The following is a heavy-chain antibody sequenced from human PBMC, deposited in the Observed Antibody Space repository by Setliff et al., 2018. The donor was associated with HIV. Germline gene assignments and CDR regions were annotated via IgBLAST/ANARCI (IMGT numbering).Heavy chain of an antibody. CDR3: AREGGDIAARRRDFDY. D-gene: IGHD6-6*01. V-gene: IGHV1-69*10. Sequence: SVKVSCKASGGTFSSYVISWVRQAPGQGPEWMGGIIPMYGVTNYAQKLQGRVTMTTDTSTSTAYMELRSLRSDDTAVYYCAREGGDIAARRRDFDYWGQGTLVTVSS. J-gene: IGHJ4*02. CDR1: GGTFSSYV. CDR2: IIPMYGVT.